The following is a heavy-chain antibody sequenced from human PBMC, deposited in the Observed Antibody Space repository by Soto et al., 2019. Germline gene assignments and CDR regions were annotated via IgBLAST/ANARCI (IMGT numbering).Heavy chain of an antibody. D-gene: IGHD1-1*01. CDR2: FTGVIGTT. Sequence: EVQLLESGGGLVQPGGSLRRSCAASGLTVGTYGVPWVRQAPGKGPEWVSGFTGVIGTTHYADSVRGRFTITRDDSKTTGYLQMNSLSVEDTAGYSGAMWNGYGDYWGCGPLVTVSS. J-gene: IGHJ4*01. CDR3: AMWNGYGDY. V-gene: IGHV3-23*01. CDR1: GLTVGTYG.